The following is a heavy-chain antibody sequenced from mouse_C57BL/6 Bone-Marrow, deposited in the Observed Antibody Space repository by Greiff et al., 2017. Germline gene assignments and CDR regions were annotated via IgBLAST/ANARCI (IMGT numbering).Heavy chain of an antibody. Sequence: ASVKISCKASGYSFTDYNMNWVKQSNGKSLEWIGVINPNYGTTSYNQQYKGKATLTVDQSSSTAYMQLNSLTSEDSAVYYCARERGYYGYGAYWGQGTLVTVSA. CDR2: INPNYGTT. J-gene: IGHJ3*01. D-gene: IGHD2-2*01. CDR3: ARERGYYGYGAY. V-gene: IGHV1-39*01. CDR1: GYSFTDYN.